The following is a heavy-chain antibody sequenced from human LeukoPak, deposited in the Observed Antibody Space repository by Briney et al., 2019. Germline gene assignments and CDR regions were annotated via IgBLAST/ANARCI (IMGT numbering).Heavy chain of an antibody. CDR3: ARVSLASSNSQHFPDYFFMDV. CDR1: GYTFTTYG. Sequence: ASVKVSCKASGYTFTTYGLSWVRQAPGQGLEWLGWVSTYDDNIKYAQSLQGRLTLTIDTSTSTAYLDLRSLRSEDTAVYFCARVSLASSNSQHFPDYFFMDVWGQGTTVIVSS. D-gene: IGHD4-11*01. J-gene: IGHJ6*03. V-gene: IGHV1-18*01. CDR2: VSTYDDNI.